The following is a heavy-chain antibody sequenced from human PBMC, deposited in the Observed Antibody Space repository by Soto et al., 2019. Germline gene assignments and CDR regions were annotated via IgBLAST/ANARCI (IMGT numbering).Heavy chain of an antibody. V-gene: IGHV1-69*13. J-gene: IGHJ6*02. D-gene: IGHD6-13*01. CDR1: GGTFSSYA. CDR2: IIPIFGTA. Sequence: GASVKVSCKASGGTFSSYAISWVRQAPGQGLEWMGGIIPIFGTANYAQKFQGRVTITADESTSTAYMELSSLRSEDTAVYYCAREPSISSIAAAGIAYYYGMDVWGQGTTVTVSS. CDR3: AREPSISSIAAAGIAYYYGMDV.